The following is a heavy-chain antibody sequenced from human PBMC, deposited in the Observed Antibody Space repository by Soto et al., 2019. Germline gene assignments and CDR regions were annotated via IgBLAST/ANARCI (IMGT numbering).Heavy chain of an antibody. V-gene: IGHV3-33*01. Sequence: PVGSLRLSCAASGFTFSSYGMHWVRQAPGKGLEWVAVIWYDGSNKYYADSVKGRFTISRDNSKNTLYLQMNSLRAEDTAVYYCARGPPNQAYCGGDCFDAFDIWGQGTMVTVSS. J-gene: IGHJ3*02. D-gene: IGHD2-21*02. CDR1: GFTFSSYG. CDR3: ARGPPNQAYCGGDCFDAFDI. CDR2: IWYDGSNK.